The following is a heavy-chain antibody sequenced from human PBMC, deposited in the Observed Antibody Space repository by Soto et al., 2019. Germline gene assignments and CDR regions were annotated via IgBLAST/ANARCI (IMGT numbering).Heavy chain of an antibody. CDR1: GFTFDDYA. V-gene: IGHV3-9*01. D-gene: IGHD4-17*01. Sequence: EVQLVESGGGLVQPGRSLRLSCAASGFTFDDYAMHWVRQAPGKGLEWVSGISWNSGSIGYADSVKGRFTISRDNAKNSLYLQTNSLRAEDTALYYCAKDSLRDWGYGDTPDAFDIWGQGTMVTVTS. CDR3: AKDSLRDWGYGDTPDAFDI. CDR2: ISWNSGSI. J-gene: IGHJ3*02.